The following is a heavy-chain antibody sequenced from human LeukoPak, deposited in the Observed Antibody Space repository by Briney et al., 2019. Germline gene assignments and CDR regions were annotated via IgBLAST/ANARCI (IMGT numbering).Heavy chain of an antibody. D-gene: IGHD3-10*01. CDR1: GGSFSGYY. J-gene: IGHJ4*02. CDR3: ARGFSPVGDY. V-gene: IGHV4-34*01. CDR2: INHSGST. Sequence: SETLSLTCAVYGGSFSGYYWSWIRQPPGKGLEWIGEINHSGSTNYNPSLKSRVTISVDTSKNQFSLKLSSVTAADTAVYHCARGFSPVGDYWGQGTLVTVSS.